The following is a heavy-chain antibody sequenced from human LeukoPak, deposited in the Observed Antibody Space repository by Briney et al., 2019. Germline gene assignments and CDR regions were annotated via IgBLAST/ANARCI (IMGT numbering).Heavy chain of an antibody. V-gene: IGHV3-66*01. Sequence: PGGSLRLSCAASGFTVSSNYMSWVRQAPGKGLEWVSVIYSGGSTYYPDSVKGRFTISRDNSKNTLYLQMNSLRAEDTAVYYCARGRPNYYFDYWGQGTLVTVSS. CDR3: ARGRPNYYFDY. D-gene: IGHD4/OR15-4a*01. CDR2: IYSGGST. CDR1: GFTVSSNY. J-gene: IGHJ4*02.